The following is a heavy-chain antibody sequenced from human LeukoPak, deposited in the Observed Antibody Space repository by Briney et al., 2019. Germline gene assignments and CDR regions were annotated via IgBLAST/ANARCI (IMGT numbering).Heavy chain of an antibody. V-gene: IGHV3-23*01. J-gene: IGHJ4*02. CDR3: AKVPNCSSASCRRLKGRQYYFDY. CDR1: GFTFSSYA. CDR2: ISGSGGST. D-gene: IGHD2-2*01. Sequence: SGGSLRLSCAASGFTFSSYAMSWVRQAPGKGLEWVSAISGSGGSTYYADSVKGRFTISRDNSKNTLYLQMNSLRAEDTAVYYCAKVPNCSSASCRRLKGRQYYFDYWGQGTLVTVSS.